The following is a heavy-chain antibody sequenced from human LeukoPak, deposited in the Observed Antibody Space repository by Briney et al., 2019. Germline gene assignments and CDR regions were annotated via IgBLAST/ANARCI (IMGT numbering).Heavy chain of an antibody. V-gene: IGHV3-23*01. CDR2: ISGSGGST. CDR1: GFTFSSYA. Sequence: GGSLRLSCAASGFTFSSYARSWVRQAPGKGREWVSPISGSGGSTYYADSVKGRFTISRDNSKNTLYLQMNSLRAEDTAVYYCAKEDHLYDILPRNAFDIWGQGTMITVSS. CDR3: AKEDHLYDILPRNAFDI. J-gene: IGHJ3*02. D-gene: IGHD3-9*01.